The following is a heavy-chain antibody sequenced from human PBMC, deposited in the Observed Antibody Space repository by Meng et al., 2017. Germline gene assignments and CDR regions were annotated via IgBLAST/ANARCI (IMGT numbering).Heavy chain of an antibody. D-gene: IGHD3-16*01. CDR2: INHSGST. CDR3: ARELKEQSFAWGY. J-gene: IGHJ4*02. Sequence: QVMLQQWGAGLLKPSEPLSLTCAVYGGSFSGYYWSWIRQPPGKGLEWIGEINHSGSTNYNPSLKSRVTISVDTSKNQFSLKLSSVTAADTAVYYCARELKEQSFAWGYWGQGTLVTASS. V-gene: IGHV4-34*01. CDR1: GGSFSGYY.